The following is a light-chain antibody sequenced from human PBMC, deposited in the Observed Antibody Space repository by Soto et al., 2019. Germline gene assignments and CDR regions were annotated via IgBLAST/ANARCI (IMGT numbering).Light chain of an antibody. CDR3: QQRSKWPPT. V-gene: IGKV3-11*01. J-gene: IGKJ4*01. CDR1: QSVSSY. Sequence: EIVLTQSPATLSLSPGERATLSCRASQSVSSYLAWYQQKPGQAPRLLVYDASNRATGIPARFSGRGSGTGFPLTNSRLEPEDFAVYFCQQRSKWPPTFGGGTKVGVK. CDR2: DAS.